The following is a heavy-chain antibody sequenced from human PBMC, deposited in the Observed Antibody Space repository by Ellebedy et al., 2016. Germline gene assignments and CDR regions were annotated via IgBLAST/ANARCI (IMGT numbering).Heavy chain of an antibody. Sequence: SETLSLTCTLSGGSISSNNWWGWVRQPPGKGLEWIGEIIHSGSTNYNASLESRVTMSVDKSKNQFYLSLHSVTAADTAVYYCVRPGKSGAEVSGYALDIWGQGTMVTVSS. J-gene: IGHJ3*02. CDR3: VRPGKSGAEVSGYALDI. CDR1: GGSISSNNW. D-gene: IGHD1-26*01. V-gene: IGHV4-4*02. CDR2: IIHSGST.